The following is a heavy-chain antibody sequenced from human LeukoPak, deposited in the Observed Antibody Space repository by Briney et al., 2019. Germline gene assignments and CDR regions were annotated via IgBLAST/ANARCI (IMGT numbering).Heavy chain of an antibody. J-gene: IGHJ4*02. V-gene: IGHV3-23*01. D-gene: IGHD2-2*01. CDR1: GFTFSSYA. CDR2: TSGSGGST. CDR3: AKVSSSTSPSDH. Sequence: GGSLRLPCAASGFTFSSYAMSWVRQAPGKGLEWVSATSGSGGSTYYADSVKGRFTISRDNTKNTLYLQMNSLRAEDTAVYYCAKVSSSTSPSDHWGQGTLVTVSS.